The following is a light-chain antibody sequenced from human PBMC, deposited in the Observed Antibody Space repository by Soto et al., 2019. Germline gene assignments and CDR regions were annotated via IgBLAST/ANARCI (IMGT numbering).Light chain of an antibody. CDR1: QSVRNY. CDR3: QQRSNSTPWT. Sequence: EIVLTQSPATVSVSPGERATLSCRASQSVRNYLAWYQQKPGQAPRLLIFDASNRATGIPSRFSGSGSETDFSLTISSLEPEDFAVYDCQQRSNSTPWTFGPGTRVDF. V-gene: IGKV3-11*01. J-gene: IGKJ3*01. CDR2: DAS.